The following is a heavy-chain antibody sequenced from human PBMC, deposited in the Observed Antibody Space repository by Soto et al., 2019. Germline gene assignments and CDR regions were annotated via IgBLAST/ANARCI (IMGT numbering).Heavy chain of an antibody. J-gene: IGHJ4*02. V-gene: IGHV3-30-3*01. D-gene: IGHD5-18*01. CDR3: ARAIETAMDPCDY. CDR1: GFSFTTYA. CDR2: ISDDGSIK. Sequence: GGSLRLSCAASGFSFTTYAMHWVRQAPGKGLEWVAVISDDGSIKYYADSVKGRFTISRDNSKNTFYLQLNSLRGDDTALYYCARAIETAMDPCDYWGQGALVTVSS.